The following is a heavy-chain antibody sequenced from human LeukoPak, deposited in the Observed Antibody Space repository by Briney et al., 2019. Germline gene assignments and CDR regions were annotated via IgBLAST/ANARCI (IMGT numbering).Heavy chain of an antibody. V-gene: IGHV3-33*01. Sequence: GGSLRLSCAASGFTFSSYGMHWVRQAPGKGLEWVAVIWYDGSNKYYADSVKGRFTISRDNSKNTLYLQMNSPRAEDTAVYYCAQQLVLGSSGYYYGMDVWGQGTTVTVYS. J-gene: IGHJ6*02. D-gene: IGHD6-13*01. CDR2: IWYDGSNK. CDR3: AQQLVLGSSGYYYGMDV. CDR1: GFTFSSYG.